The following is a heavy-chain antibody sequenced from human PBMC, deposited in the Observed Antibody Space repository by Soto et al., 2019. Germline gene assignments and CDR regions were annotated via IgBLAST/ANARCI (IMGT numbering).Heavy chain of an antibody. D-gene: IGHD3-10*01. CDR2: IYYSGST. Sequence: SETLSLTCTVSGGSISSGGYYWSWIRQHPGKGLEWIGYIYYSGSTYYNPSLKSRVTISVDTSKNQFSLKLSSVTAADTAVYYCARDGSGNTIDYWGQGTLVTVSS. CDR1: GGSISSGGYY. V-gene: IGHV4-31*03. CDR3: ARDGSGNTIDY. J-gene: IGHJ4*02.